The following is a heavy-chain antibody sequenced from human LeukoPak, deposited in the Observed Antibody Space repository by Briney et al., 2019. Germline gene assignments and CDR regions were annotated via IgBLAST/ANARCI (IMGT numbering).Heavy chain of an antibody. CDR1: GYSISSGYY. V-gene: IGHV4-38-2*01. CDR2: IYHSGST. J-gene: IGHJ4*02. D-gene: IGHD4-17*01. Sequence: SETLSLTCAVSGYSISSGYYWGWIRQPPGKGLEWIGSIYHSGSTYYNPSLKSRVTISVDTSKNQFSLKLSSVTAADTAVYYCARHGSLYGSHYFDYWGQGTLVTVSS. CDR3: ARHGSLYGSHYFDY.